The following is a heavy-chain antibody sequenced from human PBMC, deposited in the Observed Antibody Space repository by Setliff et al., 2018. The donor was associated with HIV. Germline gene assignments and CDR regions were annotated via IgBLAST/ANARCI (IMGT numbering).Heavy chain of an antibody. CDR1: SGSISTYY. Sequence: SETLSLTCTVSSGSISTYYWSWIRQPPGKGLEWIGYVYYSGATNYNPSLKSRVTISVDTSKNQFSLRVNSVTAADTAVYYCARGTMLVVAATPGRQWRAHFDYWGQGTLVTVSS. CDR2: VYYSGAT. V-gene: IGHV4-59*01. D-gene: IGHD2-15*01. CDR3: ARGTMLVVAATPGRQWRAHFDY. J-gene: IGHJ4*02.